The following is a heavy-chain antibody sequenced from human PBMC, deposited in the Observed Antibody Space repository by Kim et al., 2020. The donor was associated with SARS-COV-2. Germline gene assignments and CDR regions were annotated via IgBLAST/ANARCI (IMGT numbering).Heavy chain of an antibody. CDR2: ISGISSHI. CDR1: GFTFSTYD. Sequence: GGSLRLSCAASGFTFSTYDMNWVRQAPGKGLEWVSTISGISSHIYYADSVRGRFTISRDNAKTSVYLQMNNLRAEDTAVYYCAGVHPPQRYNSTDVWGQGTTATVSS. V-gene: IGHV3-21*01. CDR3: AGVHPPQRYNSTDV. J-gene: IGHJ6*02. D-gene: IGHD3-16*02.